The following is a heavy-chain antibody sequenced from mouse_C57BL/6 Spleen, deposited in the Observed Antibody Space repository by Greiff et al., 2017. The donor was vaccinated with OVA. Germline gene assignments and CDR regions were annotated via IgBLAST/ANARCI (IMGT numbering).Heavy chain of an antibody. J-gene: IGHJ1*03. D-gene: IGHD3-1*01. CDR1: GFTFSSYA. V-gene: IGHV5-4*03. CDR3: ARGGASEWYFDV. Sequence: EVKLVESGGGLVKPGGSLKLSCAASGFTFSSYAMSWVRQTPEKRLEWVATISDGGSYTYYPDNVKGRFTISRDNAKNNLYLQMSQLKAEDTAIYYCARGGASEWYFDVWGTGTTVTVSS. CDR2: ISDGGSYT.